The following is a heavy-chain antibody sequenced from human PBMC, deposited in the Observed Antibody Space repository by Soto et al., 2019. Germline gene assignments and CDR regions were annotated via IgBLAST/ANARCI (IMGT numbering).Heavy chain of an antibody. CDR3: ARAPKVSGSSQTRPDF. J-gene: IGHJ4*02. Sequence: SETLSLTCSIYSGSFSGYYWSWIRQPPGKGLEWIGEISQSGNTNYSPSLKSRVSISIDTSKKQFSLNLASVSAADTAVYYRARAPKVSGSSQTRPDFWGQGTLVTVSS. CDR1: SGSFSGYY. CDR2: ISQSGNT. D-gene: IGHD6-6*01. V-gene: IGHV4-34*01.